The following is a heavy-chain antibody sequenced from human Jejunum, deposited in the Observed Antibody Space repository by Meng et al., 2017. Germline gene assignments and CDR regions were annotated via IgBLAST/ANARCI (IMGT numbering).Heavy chain of an antibody. D-gene: IGHD3-22*01. V-gene: IGHV1-3*01. Sequence: QVQLMQSGAEMKKPGASVTVSCKASGYTFKNYLIHWVRQAPGQRLEWMGWVNAGNGNTKSSQNFQGRVTFNRDTSATTAYMELSSLTPEDTAVYYCARLYYFDSSGTYDYWGQGTLVTVSS. J-gene: IGHJ4*02. CDR2: VNAGNGNT. CDR1: GYTFKNYL. CDR3: ARLYYFDSSGTYDY.